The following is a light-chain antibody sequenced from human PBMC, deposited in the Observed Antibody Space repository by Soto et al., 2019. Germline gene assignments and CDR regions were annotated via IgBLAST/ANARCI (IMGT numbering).Light chain of an antibody. CDR1: QSVLYSSNNKNY. CDR3: QQHNQSPIT. V-gene: IGKV4-1*01. CDR2: WAS. Sequence: SLAVSLCVRATINCKSSQSVLYSSNNKNYLAWYQQKPGQPPKLLIYWASTRATGIPDRFSGSGSGTEFTLTINSLQSEDSAVYYCQQHNQSPITFGQGTKVDIK. J-gene: IGKJ1*01.